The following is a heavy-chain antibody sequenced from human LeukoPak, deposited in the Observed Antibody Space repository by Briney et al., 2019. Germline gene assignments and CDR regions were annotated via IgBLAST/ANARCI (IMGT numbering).Heavy chain of an antibody. V-gene: IGHV5-51*01. Sequence: GESLKISCKGSGYSFTSYWIGWVRQMPGKGLEWMGIIYPGDSETKYSPSFQGQVTISVDKSISTAYLQWSSLKASDTAMYYCARRLRAVASYYFDYWGQGTLVTVSS. CDR3: ARRLRAVASYYFDY. CDR2: IYPGDSET. D-gene: IGHD6-19*01. CDR1: GYSFTSYW. J-gene: IGHJ4*02.